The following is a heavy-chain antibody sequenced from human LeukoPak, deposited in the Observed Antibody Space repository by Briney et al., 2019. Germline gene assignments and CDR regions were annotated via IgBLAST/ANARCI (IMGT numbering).Heavy chain of an antibody. CDR1: GFVFSDYY. J-gene: IGHJ5*02. V-gene: IGHV4-34*01. CDR3: ARRLAAAGRVDP. CDR2: INHSGST. Sequence: GSLRLSCAASGFVFSDYYMSWIRQPPGKGLEWIGEINHSGSTNYNPSLKSRVTISVDTSKNQFSLKLSSVTAADTAVYYCARRLAAAGRVDPWGQGTLVTVSS. D-gene: IGHD6-13*01.